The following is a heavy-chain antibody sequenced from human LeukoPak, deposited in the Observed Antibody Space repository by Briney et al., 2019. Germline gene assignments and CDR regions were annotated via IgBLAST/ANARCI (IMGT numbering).Heavy chain of an antibody. CDR2: INHSGST. CDR3: ARDRTTVTGNWFDP. V-gene: IGHV4-34*01. Sequence: SETLSLTCAVYGGSFSGYYWSWIRQPPGKGLEWIGEINHSGSTNYNPSLKSRVTISVDTSKNQFSLKLSSVTAADTAVYYCARDRTTVTGNWFDPWGQGTLVTVSP. D-gene: IGHD4-17*01. J-gene: IGHJ5*02. CDR1: GGSFSGYY.